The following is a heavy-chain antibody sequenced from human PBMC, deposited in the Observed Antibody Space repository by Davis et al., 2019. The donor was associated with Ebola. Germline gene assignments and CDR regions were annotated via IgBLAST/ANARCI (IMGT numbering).Heavy chain of an antibody. D-gene: IGHD6-13*01. CDR3: ARDRGQQGYRGYYYYGMDV. V-gene: IGHV6-1*01. CDR1: GDSVSSNSAA. Sequence: PSETLSLTCAISGDSVSSNSAAWNWIRQSPSRGLEWLGRTYYRSKWYNDYAVSVKSRITINPDTSKNQFSLQLNSVTPEDTAVYYCARDRGQQGYRGYYYYGMDVWGQGTTVTVSS. J-gene: IGHJ6*02. CDR2: TYYRSKWYN.